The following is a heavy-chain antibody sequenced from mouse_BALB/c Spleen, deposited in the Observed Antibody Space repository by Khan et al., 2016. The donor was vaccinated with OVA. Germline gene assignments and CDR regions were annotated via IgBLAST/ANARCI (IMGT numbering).Heavy chain of an antibody. D-gene: IGHD1-1*01. CDR2: VSPGSGSP. CDR3: TRSNYYGNSLYARDY. CDR1: GYTFTSYW. Sequence: DLVKPGASVKLSCKASGYTFTSYWINWIKQRPGQGLEWIGRVSPGSGSPYYNEIFKGKATVTVDKSSSTAYIQLNSLSSEDSAVYSWTRSNYYGNSLYARDYWGQGTSVTVSS. V-gene: IGHV1S41*01. J-gene: IGHJ4*01.